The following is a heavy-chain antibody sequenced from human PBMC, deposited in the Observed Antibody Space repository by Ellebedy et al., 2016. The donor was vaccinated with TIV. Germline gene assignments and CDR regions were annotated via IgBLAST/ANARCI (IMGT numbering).Heavy chain of an antibody. Sequence: GESLKISCAASGFTFGNFWMNWVRQAPGTGLEWVANINQDGSEKYYVDSVKGRLTISRDNAKNSLYLQMSSLRAADTAVYYCARDASSIIVAGFDYWGQGALVTVSS. CDR1: GFTFGNFW. J-gene: IGHJ4*02. D-gene: IGHD6-19*01. CDR2: INQDGSEK. CDR3: ARDASSIIVAGFDY. V-gene: IGHV3-7*01.